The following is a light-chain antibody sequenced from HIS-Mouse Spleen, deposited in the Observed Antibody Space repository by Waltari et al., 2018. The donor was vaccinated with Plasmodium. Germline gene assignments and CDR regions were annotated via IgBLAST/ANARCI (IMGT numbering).Light chain of an antibody. CDR1: QGMSSY. V-gene: IGKV1-9*01. Sequence: DIQLTQSPSFLSASVGDRVTITCRASQGMSSYLAWYQQKPGKAPKLLISAASTLQSGVPSRFSGRGSGTEFTLTISSLQPEDFATYYCQQLNSYPLFTFGPGTKVDIK. CDR3: QQLNSYPLFT. CDR2: AAS. J-gene: IGKJ3*01.